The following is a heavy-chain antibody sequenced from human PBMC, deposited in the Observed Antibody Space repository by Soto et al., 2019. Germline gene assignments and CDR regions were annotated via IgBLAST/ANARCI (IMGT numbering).Heavy chain of an antibody. Sequence: GASVKVSCKASGYTFTSYGISWVRQAPGQGLEWMGWISAYNGNTNYAQKLQGRVTMTTDTSTSTAYMELRSLRSDDTAVYYCARVRDYYDASGYYHRYYFDYWGQGTLVTVYS. CDR1: GYTFTSYG. CDR3: ARVRDYYDASGYYHRYYFDY. CDR2: ISAYNGNT. V-gene: IGHV1-18*04. J-gene: IGHJ4*02. D-gene: IGHD3-22*01.